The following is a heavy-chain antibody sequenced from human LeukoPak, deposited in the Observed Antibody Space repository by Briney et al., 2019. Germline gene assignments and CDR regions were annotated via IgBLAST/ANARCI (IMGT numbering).Heavy chain of an antibody. CDR1: GGSISSSNYY. D-gene: IGHD3-3*01. CDR3: ARTTYDFWSGYSPGNAFDI. Sequence: PSETLSLTCTVSGGSISSSNYYWGWIRQPPGKGLEWIGSVFYSGSTYYNPSLRSRVTISVDTSKNQFSLKLSSVTAADTAVYYCARTTYDFWSGYSPGNAFDIWGQGTMVTVSS. J-gene: IGHJ3*02. CDR2: VFYSGST. V-gene: IGHV4-39*01.